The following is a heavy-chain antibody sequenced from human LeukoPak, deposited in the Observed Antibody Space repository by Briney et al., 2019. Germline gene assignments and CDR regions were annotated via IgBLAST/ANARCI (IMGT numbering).Heavy chain of an antibody. CDR3: ARGGSYDDFWSGYYDYYYYMDV. J-gene: IGHJ6*03. CDR2: IYYSGST. D-gene: IGHD3-3*01. Sequence: PSETLSLTCTVSGGSISSYYWSWIRQPPGKGLEWIGYIYYSGSTNYNPSLKSRVTISVDTSKNQFSLRLTSVTAADTAVYYCARGGSYDDFWSGYYDYYYYMDVWGKGTTVTVSS. V-gene: IGHV4-59*01. CDR1: GGSISSYY.